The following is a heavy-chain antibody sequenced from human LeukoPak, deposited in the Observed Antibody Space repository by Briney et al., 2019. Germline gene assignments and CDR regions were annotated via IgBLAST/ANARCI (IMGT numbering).Heavy chain of an antibody. J-gene: IGHJ5*02. CDR2: ISGSGGST. Sequence: GGSLRLSCAASGFTFSSYAMSWVRQAPGKGLEWVSAISGSGGSTYYADSVKGRFTISRDNSKNTLYLQMNSLRAEDTAVYYCAKVEGHGERVVVDNWFDPWGQGTLVTVSS. CDR1: GFTFSSYA. V-gene: IGHV3-23*01. CDR3: AKVEGHGERVVVDNWFDP. D-gene: IGHD3-22*01.